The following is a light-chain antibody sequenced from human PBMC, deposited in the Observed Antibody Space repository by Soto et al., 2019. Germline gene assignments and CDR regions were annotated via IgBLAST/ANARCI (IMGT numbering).Light chain of an antibody. J-gene: IGLJ2*01. Sequence: QSVLTQPASVSGSPGQAITLSCTGTSSDVGSYNLVSWYHQHPGKAPKLMIYEGSKRPSGVSNRFSGSKSGNTASLTSSGLQAEDEADYYCCSYAGSGTDVVFGGGTQLTVL. CDR1: SSDVGSYNL. CDR2: EGS. V-gene: IGLV2-23*01. CDR3: CSYAGSGTDVV.